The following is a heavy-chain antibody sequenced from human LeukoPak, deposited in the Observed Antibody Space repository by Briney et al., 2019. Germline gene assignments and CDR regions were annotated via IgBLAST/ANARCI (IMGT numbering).Heavy chain of an antibody. CDR3: ARVDYYDSSGYYYAPLDY. Sequence: GGSLRLSCAASGFTFDDYGISGVRHAPGRGLEWGSGINWNGGSTGYADSVKGRFTISRDNAKNSLYLQMNSLRAEDTALYHCARVDYYDSSGYYYAPLDYWGQGTLVTVSS. CDR1: GFTFDDYG. CDR2: INWNGGST. D-gene: IGHD3-22*01. V-gene: IGHV3-20*01. J-gene: IGHJ4*02.